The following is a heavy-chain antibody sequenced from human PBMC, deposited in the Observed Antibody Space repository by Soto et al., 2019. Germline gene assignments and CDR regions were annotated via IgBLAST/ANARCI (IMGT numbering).Heavy chain of an antibody. CDR1: GGSISSYY. CDR2: IYYSGST. V-gene: IGHV4-59*01. J-gene: IGHJ4*02. D-gene: IGHD5-18*01. CDR3: ARVTWIQLWTRFDY. Sequence: SETLSLTCTVSGGSISSYYWSWIRQPPGKGLEWIGYIYYSGSTNYNPSLKSRVTISVDTSKNQFSLKLSSVTAADTAVYYCARVTWIQLWTRFDYWGQGTLVTVSS.